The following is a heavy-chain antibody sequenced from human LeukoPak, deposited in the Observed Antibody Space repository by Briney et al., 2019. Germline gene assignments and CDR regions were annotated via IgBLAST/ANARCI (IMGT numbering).Heavy chain of an antibody. V-gene: IGHV3-23*01. CDR1: GFTFSSHG. D-gene: IGHD3-10*01. CDR3: AKYHRPGEEPPSYFDY. J-gene: IGHJ4*02. CDR2: ISPSGGIT. Sequence: PGGSLRLSCAASGFTFSSHGMNWVRQAPGKGLEWVSGISPSGGITYYTDSVKGRFTISRDNSKNTLYLQMNSLGAEDTAVYYCAKYHRPGEEPPSYFDYWGQGTLVTVSS.